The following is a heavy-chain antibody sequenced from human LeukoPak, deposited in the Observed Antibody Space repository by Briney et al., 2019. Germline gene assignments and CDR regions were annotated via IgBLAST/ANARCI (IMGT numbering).Heavy chain of an antibody. V-gene: IGHV3-23*01. J-gene: IGHJ3*02. CDR1: GFIFSAYG. D-gene: IGHD4-17*01. Sequence: HPGGSLRLSGTASGFIFSAYGMMWVRQAPGKGPEWVSAIRGGGGSAFYADSVKGRFTISRDNSKFTLFLQMNSLSAEDTAVYYCARDPNGDSIGAFDMWGQGTMVTVSS. CDR3: ARDPNGDSIGAFDM. CDR2: IRGGGGSA.